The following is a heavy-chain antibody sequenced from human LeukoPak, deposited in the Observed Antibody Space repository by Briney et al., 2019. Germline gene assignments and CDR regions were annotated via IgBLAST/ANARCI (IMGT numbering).Heavy chain of an antibody. CDR3: ARAGCSSTSCYWDDNWFDP. Sequence: ASVKVSCKASGYTFTGYYMHWVRQAPGQGLEWMGWINPNSGGTNYAQKCQGRVTVTRDTSISTAYMELSRLRSDDTAVYYCARAGCSSTSCYWDDNWFDPWGQGTLVTVSS. D-gene: IGHD2-2*01. J-gene: IGHJ5*02. CDR2: INPNSGGT. V-gene: IGHV1-2*02. CDR1: GYTFTGYY.